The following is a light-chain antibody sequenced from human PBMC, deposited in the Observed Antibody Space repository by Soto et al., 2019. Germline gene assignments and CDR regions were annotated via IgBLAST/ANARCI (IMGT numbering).Light chain of an antibody. CDR1: SSNIGAGYD. V-gene: IGLV1-40*01. J-gene: IGLJ3*02. Sequence: QSVLTQPPSVSGAPGQRVTISCTGSSSNIGAGYDVHWYQHLPGTAPKLLIYGNTNRPSGVPDRFSVSKSGTSASLAITGLQAEDEADYYCQSYDSSLSGWVFGGGTKVTVL. CDR3: QSYDSSLSGWV. CDR2: GNT.